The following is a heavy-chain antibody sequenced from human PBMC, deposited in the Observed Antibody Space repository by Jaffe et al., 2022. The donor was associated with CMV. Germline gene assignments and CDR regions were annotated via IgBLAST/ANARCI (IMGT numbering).Heavy chain of an antibody. D-gene: IGHD6-19*01. CDR1: GFTFSSYG. Sequence: QVQLVESGGGVVQPGRSLRLSCAASGFTFSSYGMHWVRQAPGKGLEWVAVIWYDGSNKYYADSVKGRFTISRDNSKNTLYLQMNSLRAEDTAVYYCARKLYSSGWYLGGVFDYWGQGTLVTVSS. J-gene: IGHJ4*02. CDR3: ARKLYSSGWYLGGVFDY. V-gene: IGHV3-33*08. CDR2: IWYDGSNK.